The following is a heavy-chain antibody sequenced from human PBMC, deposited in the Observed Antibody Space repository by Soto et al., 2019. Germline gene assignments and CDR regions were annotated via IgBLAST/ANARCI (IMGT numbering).Heavy chain of an antibody. Sequence: PGGSLRLSCRASGSDFSTYSMNWVRQAPGKGREWIAYVSMDSDTIHYADSVKGRFTISRDDAENSLFLQMNSLRDEDTATYYCARLYYDYVWGQGTTVTVSS. V-gene: IGHV3-48*02. CDR1: GSDFSTYS. CDR3: ARLYYDYV. CDR2: VSMDSDTI. J-gene: IGHJ6*02. D-gene: IGHD3-3*01.